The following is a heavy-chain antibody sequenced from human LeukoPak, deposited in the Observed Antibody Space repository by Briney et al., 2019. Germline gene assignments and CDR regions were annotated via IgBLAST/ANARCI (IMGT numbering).Heavy chain of an antibody. D-gene: IGHD6-6*01. J-gene: IGHJ4*02. V-gene: IGHV3-48*03. Sequence: GGSLRLSCAASGFTFSSYEMNWVRQAPGKGLEWGSYISSSGSTIYYAHSVKGRFTISRDNAKNTLYRQMNSLRDEDTAVYDCARDLVGPYDYWGQGTLVTVSS. CDR2: ISSSGSTI. CDR3: ARDLVGPYDY. CDR1: GFTFSSYE.